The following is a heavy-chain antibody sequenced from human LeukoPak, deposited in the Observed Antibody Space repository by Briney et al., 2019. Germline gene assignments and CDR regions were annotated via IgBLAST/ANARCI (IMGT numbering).Heavy chain of an antibody. CDR1: GFTFTSYD. V-gene: IGHV3-13*01. CDR2: IGTAGDT. Sequence: GGSLRHSCAAPGFTFTSYDMHWVRQATGKSLNWVSAIGTAGDTYYPGSVKGRFTISRENAKNSLYLQMNSLRAGDTAVYYCARTYYDILTGIDYWGQGTLVTVSS. D-gene: IGHD3-9*01. CDR3: ARTYYDILTGIDY. J-gene: IGHJ4*02.